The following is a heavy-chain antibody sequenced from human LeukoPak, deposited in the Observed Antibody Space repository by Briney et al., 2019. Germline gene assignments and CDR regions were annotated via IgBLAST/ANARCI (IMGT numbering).Heavy chain of an antibody. CDR3: ARVADYYYYYMDV. Sequence: SETLSLTCTVSGGSISSGSYYWNWIRQPAGKGLEWIGRIYTSGSTNYNPSLKSRVTISVDTSKNQFSLKLSSVTAADTAVYYCARVADYYYYYMDVWGKGTTVTVSS. V-gene: IGHV4-61*02. CDR1: GGSISSGSYY. J-gene: IGHJ6*03. CDR2: IYTSGST.